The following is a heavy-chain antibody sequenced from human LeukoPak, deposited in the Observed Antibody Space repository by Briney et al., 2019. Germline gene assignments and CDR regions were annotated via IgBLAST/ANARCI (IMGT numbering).Heavy chain of an antibody. V-gene: IGHV4-38-2*02. CDR2: IYHSGST. CDR3: ARARRWRRGPYNWFDP. D-gene: IGHD3-10*01. CDR1: GYSISSGYY. J-gene: IGHJ5*02. Sequence: SETLSLACTVSGYSISSGYYWGWIRQPPGKGLEWIGSIYHSGSTNYNPSLKSRVTISVDTSKNQFSLKLSSVTAADTAVYYCARARRWRRGPYNWFDPWGQGTLVIVSS.